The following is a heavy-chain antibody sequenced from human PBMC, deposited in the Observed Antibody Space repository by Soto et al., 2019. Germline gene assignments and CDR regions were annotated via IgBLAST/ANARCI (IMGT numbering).Heavy chain of an antibody. D-gene: IGHD5-12*01. V-gene: IGHV1-46*01. CDR1: GYTFTSYY. J-gene: IGHJ4*02. CDR3: AREGNGYNLGPSVDFDY. CDR2: IDPSGGST. Sequence: QVRLVQSGAEVKKPGASVKVSCKASGYTFTSYYMHWVRQAPGQGLEWMGVIDPSGGSTDYTQKFQGRVTMTRDTSTSTVYMELSSLRSEDTAVFYCAREGNGYNLGPSVDFDYWGQGTLVTVSS.